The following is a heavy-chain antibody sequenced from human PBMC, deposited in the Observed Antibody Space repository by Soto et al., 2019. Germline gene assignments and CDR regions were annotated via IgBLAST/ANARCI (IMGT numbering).Heavy chain of an antibody. V-gene: IGHV4-34*01. CDR2: INHSGST. CDR3: ARVRRYCSSTSCGDYGMDV. CDR1: GGSFSGYY. Sequence: PSETLSLTCAVYGGSFSGYYWRWIRQPPGKGLEWIGEINHSGSTNYNPSLKSRVTISVDTSKNQFSLKLSSVTAADTAVYYCARVRRYCSSTSCGDYGMDVWGQGTTVT. D-gene: IGHD2-2*01. J-gene: IGHJ6*02.